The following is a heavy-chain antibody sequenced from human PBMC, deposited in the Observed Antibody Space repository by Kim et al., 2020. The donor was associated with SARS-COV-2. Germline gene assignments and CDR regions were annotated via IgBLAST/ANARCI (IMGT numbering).Heavy chain of an antibody. J-gene: IGHJ3*02. D-gene: IGHD2-8*02. CDR1: GGSISSSSYY. V-gene: IGHV4-39*01. CDR3: ARSVWSWAFDI. Sequence: SETLSLTCSVSGGSISSSSYYWGWIPPPPPPPPPPTRSLYYSGRTYYNPSLKSRVTISVDMSKNQFSLKLSSVTAADTAVYYCARSVWSWAFDIWGQGTMVTVSS. CDR2: LYYSGRT.